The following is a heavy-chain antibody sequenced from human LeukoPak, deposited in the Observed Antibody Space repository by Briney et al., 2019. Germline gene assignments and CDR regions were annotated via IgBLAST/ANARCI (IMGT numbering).Heavy chain of an antibody. J-gene: IGHJ5*02. CDR3: ARESAPYQVLSGWIDP. V-gene: IGHV3-30-3*01. CDR1: GFTFSSYA. CDR2: VSYDGSNK. Sequence: GGSLRLSCAASGFTFSSYAMHWVRQAPGKGLEWVAVVSYDGSNKYYADSVKGRFTISRDNSKNTLYLQMNSLRAEDTAVYYCARESAPYQVLSGWIDPRGQGTLVIVSS. D-gene: IGHD2-2*01.